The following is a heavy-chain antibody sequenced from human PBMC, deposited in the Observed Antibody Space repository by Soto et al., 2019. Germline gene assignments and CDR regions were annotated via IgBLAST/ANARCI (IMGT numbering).Heavy chain of an antibody. V-gene: IGHV1-18*01. CDR1: GYTFTNFG. J-gene: IGHJ4*02. D-gene: IGHD2-21*02. CDR2: ISAYNGNT. CDR3: ARGVTPIDY. Sequence: QVQLVQSGAEVKKPGASVTVSCKASGYTFTNFGISWVRQAPGQGLEWMGWISAYNGNTNYAQKFQGRVTRTTDTSTSTAYMEVRSLRFDDTAVYYCARGVTPIDYWGQGTLVTVSS.